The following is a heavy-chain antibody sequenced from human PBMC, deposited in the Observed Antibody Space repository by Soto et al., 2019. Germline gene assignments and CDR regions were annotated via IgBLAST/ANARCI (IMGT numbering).Heavy chain of an antibody. Sequence: QVQLLQSGAEVKKPGSSVRVSCEASGGTFRTYAISWVRQAPGQGLEWMGEIIPIFGTINYAQKFRGRLTMTADESTATVYMALRSLRSDDTALYYCAKGAVAGTPTSYYYCGMDVWGQGTTVTVSS. V-gene: IGHV1-69*12. CDR1: GGTFRTYA. J-gene: IGHJ6*02. CDR3: AKGAVAGTPTSYYYCGMDV. D-gene: IGHD6-19*01. CDR2: IIPIFGTI.